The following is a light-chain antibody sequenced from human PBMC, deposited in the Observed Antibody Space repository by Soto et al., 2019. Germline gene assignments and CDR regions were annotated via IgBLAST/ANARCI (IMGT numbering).Light chain of an antibody. V-gene: IGKV3-15*01. J-gene: IGKJ5*01. Sequence: EIVMTQSPATLSVSPGGRATLSCRASQSISGALAWYQQKPGQAPRLLIYGASTRATSFPARFSGSGSETDFTLTISSLQSEDSAVYYCQQYHNWPPITFGQGTRLEI. CDR1: QSISGA. CDR2: GAS. CDR3: QQYHNWPPIT.